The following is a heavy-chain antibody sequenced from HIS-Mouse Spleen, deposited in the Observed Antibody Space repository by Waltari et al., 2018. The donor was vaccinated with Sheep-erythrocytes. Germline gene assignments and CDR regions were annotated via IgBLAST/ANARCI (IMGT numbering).Heavy chain of an antibody. D-gene: IGHD1-26*01. CDR2: ISWDGGST. CDR1: GFTFDDYA. J-gene: IGHJ6*02. CDR3: AKDLTLVGAHYYNYYGMDV. Sequence: EVQLVESGGVVVQPGGSLRLSCAASGFTFDDYAMHWVRQVPGKGIEWVSLISWDGGSTYYADSVKGRFTISRDNSKNSLYLQMNSLRAEDTALYYCAKDLTLVGAHYYNYYGMDVWGQGTTVTVSS. V-gene: IGHV3-43D*03.